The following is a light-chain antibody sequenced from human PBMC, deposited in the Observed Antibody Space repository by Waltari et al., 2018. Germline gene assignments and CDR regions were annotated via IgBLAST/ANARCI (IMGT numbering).Light chain of an antibody. CDR3: QQYYIAQYT. J-gene: IGKJ2*01. CDR2: WAS. Sequence: DIVMTQSPDSLTVSLGERATINCKSSQSVLFSSDNKNYLAWYQQKPGQPPKLLIYWASTRESGVPDRFSGSGSGTDFTLTISSLQAEDVAVYFCQQYYIAQYTFGQGTKLE. CDR1: QSVLFSSDNKNY. V-gene: IGKV4-1*01.